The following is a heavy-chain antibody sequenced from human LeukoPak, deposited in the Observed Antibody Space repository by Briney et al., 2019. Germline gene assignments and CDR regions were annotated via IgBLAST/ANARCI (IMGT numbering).Heavy chain of an antibody. CDR1: GFTVSSNY. V-gene: IGHV3-53*05. J-gene: IGHJ4*02. CDR3: ARAETYSSGWYDPFFDY. D-gene: IGHD6-19*01. Sequence: GGSLRLSCAASGFTVSSNYMSWVRQAPGKGLEWVSVIYSGGSTYYADSVKGRFTISRDNSKNTLYLQMNSLRAEDTAVYYCARAETYSSGWYDPFFDYWGQGTLVTVST. CDR2: IYSGGST.